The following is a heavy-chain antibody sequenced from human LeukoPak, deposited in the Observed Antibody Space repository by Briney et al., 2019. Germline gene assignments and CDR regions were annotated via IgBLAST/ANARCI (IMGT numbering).Heavy chain of an antibody. CDR1: GGTFSSYV. J-gene: IGHJ6*02. CDR2: IIPIFGTA. D-gene: IGHD3-22*01. Sequence: SVKVSCKASGGTFSSYVISWVRQAPGQGLEWMGGIIPIFGTANYAQKFQGRVTITADESTSTAYMELSSLRSEDTAVYYCAYYYDSSGYYYPVPYGMDVWGQGTAVTVSS. V-gene: IGHV1-69*13. CDR3: AYYYDSSGYYYPVPYGMDV.